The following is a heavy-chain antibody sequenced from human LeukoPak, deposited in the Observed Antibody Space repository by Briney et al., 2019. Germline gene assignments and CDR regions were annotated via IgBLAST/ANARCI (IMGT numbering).Heavy chain of an antibody. J-gene: IGHJ3*01. V-gene: IGHV7-4-1*02. CDR3: ARGLSRYCSSTSCLSPHF. CDR1: GYTFTSYA. CDR2: INTNTGNP. Sequence: ASVKVSCKASGYTFTSYAMNWVRQAPGQGLEWMGWINTNTGNPTYAQGFTGRFVFSLDTSVSTAYLQISSLKAEDTAVYYCARGLSRYCSSTSCLSPHFWGQGTMVTVSS. D-gene: IGHD2-2*01.